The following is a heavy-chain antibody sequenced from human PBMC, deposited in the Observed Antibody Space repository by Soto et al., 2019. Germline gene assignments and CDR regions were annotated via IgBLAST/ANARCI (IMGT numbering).Heavy chain of an antibody. CDR1: GFTFSSYA. D-gene: IGHD6-13*01. CDR3: AKDQVGHGQVVQQLTSRSPIDY. Sequence: VQLLESGGGLVQPGGSLRLSCAASGFTFSSYAMSWVRQAPGKGLEWVSAISGSGGSTYYADSVKGRFTISRDNSKNTLYLQMNSVRAEDTAVYYCAKDQVGHGQVVQQLTSRSPIDYWGQGTLVTVSS. V-gene: IGHV3-23*01. CDR2: ISGSGGST. J-gene: IGHJ4*02.